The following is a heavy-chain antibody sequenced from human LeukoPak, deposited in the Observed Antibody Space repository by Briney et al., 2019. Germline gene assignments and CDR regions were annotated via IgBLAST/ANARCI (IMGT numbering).Heavy chain of an antibody. CDR2: INTDGSST. J-gene: IGHJ4*02. V-gene: IGHV3-74*01. D-gene: IGHD1-1*01. Sequence: PGGSLRLSCAASGFTFSKNGMHWVRQVPGKGLVWVSRINTDGSSTGYADSVKGRFTISRDNAKNTLYLQMSSLRAEDTAVYYCARENWYLDYWGQGTLVTVSS. CDR1: GFTFSKNG. CDR3: ARENWYLDY.